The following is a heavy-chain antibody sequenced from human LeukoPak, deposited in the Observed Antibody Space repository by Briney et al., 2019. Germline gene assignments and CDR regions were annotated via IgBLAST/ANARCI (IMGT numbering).Heavy chain of an antibody. J-gene: IGHJ5*02. Sequence: GRSLRLSCAASGFTFSSYAMHWVRQAPGKGLEWVAVISYDGSNKYYADSVKGRFTISRDNAKNSLYLQMNSLRAEDTAVYYCARNSGSHPWGQGTLVTVSS. CDR2: ISYDGSNK. D-gene: IGHD1-26*01. CDR3: ARNSGSHP. V-gene: IGHV3-30*07. CDR1: GFTFSSYA.